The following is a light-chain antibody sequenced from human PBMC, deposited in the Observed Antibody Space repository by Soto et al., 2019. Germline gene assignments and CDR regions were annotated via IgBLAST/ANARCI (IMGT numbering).Light chain of an antibody. V-gene: IGKV1-5*01. J-gene: IGKJ2*01. CDR1: QSISTW. Sequence: EIQMTQSPSTLSASVGDRVTITCRASQSISTWVAWYQQRPGKAPKVLIYDASNLQSGVPSRFSGSGSGTEFTLTISSLQPDDFANYFCQRYNEYLYTFGQGTNLEFK. CDR2: DAS. CDR3: QRYNEYLYT.